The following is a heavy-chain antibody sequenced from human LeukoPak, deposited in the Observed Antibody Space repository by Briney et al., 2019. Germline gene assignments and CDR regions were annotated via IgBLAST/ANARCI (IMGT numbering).Heavy chain of an antibody. D-gene: IGHD2-2*01. CDR2: ISSSSSYI. CDR3: ARGGSTSLRWFDP. V-gene: IGHV3-21*01. J-gene: IGHJ5*02. Sequence: GGSLRLSCAASGFTFSSYSMNWVRQAPGKGLEWVSSISSSSSYIYYADSVKGRFTISRDNAKNSLYLQMNSLRAEDTAVYYCARGGSTSLRWFDPWGQGTLVTVSS. CDR1: GFTFSSYS.